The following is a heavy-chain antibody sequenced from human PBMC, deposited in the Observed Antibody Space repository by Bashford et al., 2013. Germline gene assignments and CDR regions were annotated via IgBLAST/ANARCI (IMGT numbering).Heavy chain of an antibody. CDR2: IFSNDEK. CDR3: ARSRVDYYYGMDV. J-gene: IGHJ6*02. Sequence: RSFRQPHGKALEWLAHIFSNDEKSYSTSLKSRLTISKDTSKSQVVLTMTNMDPVDTATYYCARSRVDYYYGMDVWGQGTTVTVSS. D-gene: IGHD2-15*01. V-gene: IGHV2-26*01.